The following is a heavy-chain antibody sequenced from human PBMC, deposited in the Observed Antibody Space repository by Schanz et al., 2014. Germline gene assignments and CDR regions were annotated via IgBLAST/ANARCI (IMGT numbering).Heavy chain of an antibody. D-gene: IGHD6-13*01. J-gene: IGHJ4*02. CDR3: ARGLIAAAGGAFHY. Sequence: EVQLVESGGGLVQPGGSLRLSCTASGFTFSSYSMNWVRQAPGKGLEWVSAISGGGGTTYYADSVKGRFTISRDNSKNTLYLQMNSLRAGDAAVYYCARGLIAAAGGAFHYWGQGALVTVSS. CDR1: GFTFSSYS. CDR2: ISGGGGTT. V-gene: IGHV3-23*04.